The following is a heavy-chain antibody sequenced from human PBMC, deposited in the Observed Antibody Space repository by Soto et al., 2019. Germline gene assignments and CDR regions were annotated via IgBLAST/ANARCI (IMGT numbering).Heavy chain of an antibody. CDR3: AKDKGVFNWATSYFDY. CDR2: TSYDGNNE. D-gene: IGHD1-1*01. CDR1: GFTFSNYA. V-gene: IGHV3-30*18. J-gene: IGHJ4*02. Sequence: CLRLSCAASGFTFSNYAMHWVRQAPGKGLEWVALTSYDGNNEYYTDSVKGRFTISRDNPKNTLFLQMNSPRPEDTAVYYCAKDKGVFNWATSYFDYWGQGALVTVSS.